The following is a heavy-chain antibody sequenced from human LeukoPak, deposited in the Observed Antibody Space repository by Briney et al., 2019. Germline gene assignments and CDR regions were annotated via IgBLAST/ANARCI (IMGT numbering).Heavy chain of an antibody. J-gene: IGHJ5*01. CDR3: ARDPPMAGTPSLDS. D-gene: IGHD1-14*01. CDR1: GYNFTDYY. V-gene: IGHV1-2*02. CDR2: IKPNSGVT. Sequence: ASVKVSCKTSGYNFTDYYIHWVRQAPGQGLEWMGLIKPNSGVTKYAEKFQGRVTMTTETSMSTACMELSRLRSDDTVDYYCARDPPMAGTPSLDSWGQGTPVIVSS.